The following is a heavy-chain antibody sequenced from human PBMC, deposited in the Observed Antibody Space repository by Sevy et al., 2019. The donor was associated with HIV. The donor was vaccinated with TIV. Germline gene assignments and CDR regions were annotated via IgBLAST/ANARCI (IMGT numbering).Heavy chain of an antibody. CDR3: AREGCTEPHDY. D-gene: IGHD2-8*02. CDR1: GFTFNIYS. V-gene: IGHV3-23*01. CDR2: LSFGCGKI. J-gene: IGHJ4*02. Sequence: GGSLRLSCAASGFTFNIYSMSLVRQTPGKGLEWVATLSFGCGKINHADSVKGRFTMSRDDSKNAVYLQMNNLRVEDTAIYYCAREGCTEPHDYWGQGTLVTVSS.